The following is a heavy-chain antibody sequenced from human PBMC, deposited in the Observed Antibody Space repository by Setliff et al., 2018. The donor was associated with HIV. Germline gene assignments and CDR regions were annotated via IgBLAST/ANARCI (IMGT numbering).Heavy chain of an antibody. CDR3: ARGIPDYGDYYFDY. V-gene: IGHV1-8*02. J-gene: IGHJ4*02. CDR2: MNPNSGNT. CDR1: GYTFTNYD. D-gene: IGHD4-17*01. Sequence: GASVKVSCKSSGYTFTNYDINWVRQAAGQGLEWMGWMNPNSGNTGYAQKFQGRVTMTRSTSITTAYMELSSLRSEDTAVYYCARGIPDYGDYYFDYWGQGTLVTVSS.